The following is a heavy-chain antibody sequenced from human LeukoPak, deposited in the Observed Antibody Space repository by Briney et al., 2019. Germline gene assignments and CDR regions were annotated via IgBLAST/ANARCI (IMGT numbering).Heavy chain of an antibody. V-gene: IGHV3-33*08. Sequence: GGSLRLSCAASGFTFSSYGMHWVRQAPGKGLEWVAVIWYGGSNKYYADSVKGRFTISRDNSKNTLYLQMNSLRAEDTAVYYCARSIVVVVAATPRGDAFDIWGQGTMVTVSS. J-gene: IGHJ3*02. CDR2: IWYGGSNK. D-gene: IGHD2-15*01. CDR3: ARSIVVVVAATPRGDAFDI. CDR1: GFTFSSYG.